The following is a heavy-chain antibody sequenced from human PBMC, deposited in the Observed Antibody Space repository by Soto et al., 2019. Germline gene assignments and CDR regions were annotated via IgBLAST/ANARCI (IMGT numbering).Heavy chain of an antibody. J-gene: IGHJ6*02. Sequence: QVQLVQSGAEVKKPGASVKVSCKASGYTFTSYGISWVRQAPGQGLEWMGWISAYNGNTNYAQKPQGRVTMTTDTSTSTAYMELRSLRSDDTAVYYCARVMKMTHDRSSGRSYGLAYYYYGMDVWGQGTTVTVSS. CDR3: ARVMKMTHDRSSGRSYGLAYYYYGMDV. D-gene: IGHD3-10*01. CDR1: GYTFTSYG. CDR2: ISAYNGNT. V-gene: IGHV1-18*01.